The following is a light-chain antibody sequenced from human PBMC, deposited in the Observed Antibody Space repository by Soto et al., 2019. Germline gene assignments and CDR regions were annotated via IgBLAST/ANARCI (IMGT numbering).Light chain of an antibody. J-gene: IGKJ1*01. V-gene: IGKV1-5*01. Sequence: DIQMTQSPSTLSASVGDRVTITCRASQSISSWLAWYQQKPGKAPRLLIYDASSLESGVPARFSGSGSGTEFTLTISRLQPDDFATYYCLLDFRYFWAFGQGTKVDNK. CDR1: QSISSW. CDR2: DAS. CDR3: LLDFRYFWA.